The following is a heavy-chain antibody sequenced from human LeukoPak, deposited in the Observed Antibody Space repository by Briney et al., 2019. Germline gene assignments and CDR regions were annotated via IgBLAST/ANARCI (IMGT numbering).Heavy chain of an antibody. CDR2: ISGSSAGI. CDR3: VKVAVQTQVVPAAIFFDY. V-gene: IGHV3-23*01. D-gene: IGHD2-2*01. CDR1: GFTFNNYA. J-gene: IGHJ4*02. Sequence: PGRSLRLSCAASGFTFNNYAMGWVRQAPGKGLEWVSFISGSSAGIKFADSVKGRFTISRDNSKDTLYLQMNSLSAEDTAVYYCVKVAVQTQVVPAAIFFDYWGQGTLVSVSS.